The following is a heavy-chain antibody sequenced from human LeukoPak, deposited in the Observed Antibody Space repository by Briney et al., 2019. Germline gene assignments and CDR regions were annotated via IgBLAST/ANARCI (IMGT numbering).Heavy chain of an antibody. CDR1: GFTFDDYA. V-gene: IGHV3-9*01. CDR2: ISWNSGSI. CDR3: AKDPYSSGWYYFGY. Sequence: GGSLRLSCAASGFTFDDYAMHWVRQAPGKGLEWVSGISWNSGSIGYADSVKGRFTISRDNAKNSLYLQMNSLRAEDTALYYCAKDPYSSGWYYFGYWGQGTLVTVSS. D-gene: IGHD6-19*01. J-gene: IGHJ4*02.